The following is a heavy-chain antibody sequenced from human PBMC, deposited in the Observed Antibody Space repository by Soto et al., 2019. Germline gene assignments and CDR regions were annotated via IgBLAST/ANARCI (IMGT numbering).Heavy chain of an antibody. CDR3: ARDLYGDYGAYYYGMDV. Sequence: QVQLPASGPGLVKPSQTLSLTCTVSGGSISSGGYYWSWIRQHPGKGLAWIGYIYYSGSTYYNPSLKSRVTISVDTSKNQFSLKLSSVTAADTAVYYCARDLYGDYGAYYYGMDVWGQGTTVTVSS. V-gene: IGHV4-31*03. CDR1: GGSISSGGYY. J-gene: IGHJ6*02. D-gene: IGHD4-17*01. CDR2: IYYSGST.